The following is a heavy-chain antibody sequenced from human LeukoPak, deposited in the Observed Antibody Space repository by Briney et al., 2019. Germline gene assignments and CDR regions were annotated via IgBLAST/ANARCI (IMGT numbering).Heavy chain of an antibody. CDR1: GFTFTKCA. CDR2: ITATGDTA. D-gene: IGHD6-19*01. J-gene: IGHJ4*02. V-gene: IGHV3-23*01. CDR3: AGDRNSDWYSPLDY. Sequence: QAGGSLRLSCVASGFTFTKCAMSWIRQAPGKGLEWVAIITATGDTAYYADSVKGRFTISRDNSRNTVYMQMGSLRAEDTAIYYCAGDRNSDWYSPLDYWGQGSQVTVSP.